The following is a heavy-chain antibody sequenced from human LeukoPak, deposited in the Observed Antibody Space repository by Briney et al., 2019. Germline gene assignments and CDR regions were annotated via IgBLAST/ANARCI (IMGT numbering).Heavy chain of an antibody. J-gene: IGHJ4*02. V-gene: IGHV4-34*01. CDR3: ASSSPNCSGGSCYFGY. Sequence: SETLSLTCAVYGGSFSGYYWSWIRQPPGKGLEWIGEINHSGSTNNNPSLKSRVTISVDTSKNQFSLKLSSVTAADTAVYYCASSSPNCSGGSCYFGYWGQGTLVTVSS. D-gene: IGHD2-15*01. CDR1: GGSFSGYY. CDR2: INHSGST.